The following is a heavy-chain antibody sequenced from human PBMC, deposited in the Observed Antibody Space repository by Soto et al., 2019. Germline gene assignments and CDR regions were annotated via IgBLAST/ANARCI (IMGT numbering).Heavy chain of an antibody. Sequence: GGSRRLSCAASVFTFSSYGMHWVRQAPGKGLEWVAVISYDGSNKYYADSVKGRFTISRDNSKNTLNLQMNSLRAEDTAVYYCAKDLDTAMVGPVDYWGQGTLVTVSS. CDR2: ISYDGSNK. J-gene: IGHJ4*02. D-gene: IGHD5-18*01. CDR1: VFTFSSYG. CDR3: AKDLDTAMVGPVDY. V-gene: IGHV3-30*18.